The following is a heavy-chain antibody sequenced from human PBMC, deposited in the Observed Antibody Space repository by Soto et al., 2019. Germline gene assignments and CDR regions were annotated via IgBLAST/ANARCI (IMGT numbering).Heavy chain of an antibody. CDR2: ISGSGGST. D-gene: IGHD2-15*01. J-gene: IGHJ3*01. CDR1: GFTFSSYA. Sequence: GGSLRLSCAASGFTFSSYAMSWVRQAPGKGLEWVSAISGSGGSTYYADSVKGRFTTSRDNSKNTLYLQMNSLRAEDTAVYYCAKDPTLGYCSGGSCYPAWGQGTMVTVSS. CDR3: AKDPTLGYCSGGSCYPA. V-gene: IGHV3-23*01.